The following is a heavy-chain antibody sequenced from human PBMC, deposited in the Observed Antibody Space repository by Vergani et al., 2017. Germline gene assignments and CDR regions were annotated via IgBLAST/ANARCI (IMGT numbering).Heavy chain of an antibody. CDR1: GFTFSSYS. D-gene: IGHD3-16*02. J-gene: IGHJ4*02. V-gene: IGHV3-48*01. CDR2: ISSSSSTI. Sequence: EVQLVESGGGLVQPGGSLRLSCAASGFTFSSYSMNWVRQAPGKGLEWVSYISSSSSTIYYADSVKGRFTISRDNAKTSLYLQMNSLRAEDTAVYYCARDRENDYVWGSYRYTDTSPFDYWGQGTLVTVSS. CDR3: ARDRENDYVWGSYRYTDTSPFDY.